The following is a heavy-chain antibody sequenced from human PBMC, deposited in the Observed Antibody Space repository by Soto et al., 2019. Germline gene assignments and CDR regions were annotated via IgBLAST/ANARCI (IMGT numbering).Heavy chain of an antibody. J-gene: IGHJ6*02. D-gene: IGHD5-12*01. CDR2: IYYSGST. V-gene: IGHV4-61*01. Sequence: SETLSLTCTVSGGSVSSGSYYWGWIRQPPGKGLEWIGYIYYSGSTNYNPSLKSRVTISVDTSKNQFSLRLSSVTAADTAVYYCAAHSGYDYYYYGMDVWGQGTTVTVSS. CDR1: GGSVSSGSYY. CDR3: AAHSGYDYYYYGMDV.